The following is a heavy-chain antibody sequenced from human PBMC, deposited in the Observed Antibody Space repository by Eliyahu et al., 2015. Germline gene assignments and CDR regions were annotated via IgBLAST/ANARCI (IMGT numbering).Heavy chain of an antibody. CDR1: GGSFSGYY. Sequence: QVQLQQWGAGXLKPSETLSLTCAVYGGSFSGYYWSWIRQPPGKGLEWIGEINHSGSTNYNPSLKSRVTISVDTSKNQFSLKLSSVTAADTAVYYCARSPYDFWSGKIRFMDVWGQGTTVTVSS. J-gene: IGHJ6*02. V-gene: IGHV4-34*01. D-gene: IGHD3-3*01. CDR2: INHSGST. CDR3: ARSPYDFWSGKIRFMDV.